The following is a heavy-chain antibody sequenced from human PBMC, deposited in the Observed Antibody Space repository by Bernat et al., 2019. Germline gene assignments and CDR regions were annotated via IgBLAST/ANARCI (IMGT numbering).Heavy chain of an antibody. V-gene: IGHV3-23*04. CDR2: ISGSGGST. D-gene: IGHD6-13*01. J-gene: IGHJ4*02. CDR3: AKDPIAAAGTLYYFDY. CDR1: GFTFSSYA. Sequence: VQLVESGGGLVQPGGSLRLSCAASGFTFSSYAMSWVRQAPGKGLEWVSAISGSGGSTYYADSVKGRFTISRDNSKNTLYLQMNSLRAEDTAVYYCAKDPIAAAGTLYYFDYWGQGTLVTVSS.